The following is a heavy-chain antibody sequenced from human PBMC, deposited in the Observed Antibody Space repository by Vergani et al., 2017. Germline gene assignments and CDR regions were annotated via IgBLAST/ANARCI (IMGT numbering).Heavy chain of an antibody. D-gene: IGHD4-17*01. CDR3: AKDRLEDYARLIGFDY. V-gene: IGHV3-23*04. Sequence: EVQLVESGGGLVQPGGSLRLSCAASGFTFSSYWMSWVRQAPGKGLEWVSAISGSGGSTYYADSVKGRFTISRDNSKNTLYLQMNSLRAEDTAVYYCAKDRLEDYARLIGFDYWGQGTLVTVSS. CDR2: ISGSGGST. CDR1: GFTFSSYW. J-gene: IGHJ4*02.